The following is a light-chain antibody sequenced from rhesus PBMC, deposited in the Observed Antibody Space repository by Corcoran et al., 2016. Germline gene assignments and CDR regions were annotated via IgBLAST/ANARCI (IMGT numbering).Light chain of an antibody. J-gene: IGKJ3*01. CDR3: QETSNLFT. V-gene: IGKV3-31*02. Sequence: EIVMTQSPATLSLSPGERATLSCRASQSVTSYLAWYQQKPRQAPRLLIYGASPRATGIPDRIRGSGSVTDFTRTINSREPEEFAGYYCQETSNLFTFGPGTKLDIK. CDR2: GAS. CDR1: QSVTSY.